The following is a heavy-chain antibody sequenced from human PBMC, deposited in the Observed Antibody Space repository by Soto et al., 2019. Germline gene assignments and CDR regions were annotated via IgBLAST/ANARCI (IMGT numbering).Heavy chain of an antibody. V-gene: IGHV4-34*01. J-gene: IGHJ5*02. CDR3: ARLTAVAGLGWFDP. CDR1: WGTCSDYD. CDR2: INHSGST. Sequence: SETLSVTYTVEWGTCSDYDWSRIRQPPGKGLEWIGEINHSGSTNYNPSLKSRITISVDTSKNQFSLKLSSVTAADTAVYYCARLTAVAGLGWFDPWRKGTLVPVSS. D-gene: IGHD6-19*01.